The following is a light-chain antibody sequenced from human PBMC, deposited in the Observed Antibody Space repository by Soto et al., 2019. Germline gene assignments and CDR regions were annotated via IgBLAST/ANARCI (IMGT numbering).Light chain of an antibody. V-gene: IGKV4-1*01. Sequence: DIVMTQSPDSLAVSLGERATINCKSSQSVLYSSNNKNYLAWYQQKPGQPPKLLIYWASTRESGVPDRFSGSGSGTDFTLPISSLQAEDVAVYYCQQYYSTPQTFGQGTKVDIK. CDR1: QSVLYSSNNKNY. CDR2: WAS. CDR3: QQYYSTPQT. J-gene: IGKJ1*01.